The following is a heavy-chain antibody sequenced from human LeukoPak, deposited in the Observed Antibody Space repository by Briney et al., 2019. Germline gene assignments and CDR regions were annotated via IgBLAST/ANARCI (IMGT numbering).Heavy chain of an antibody. CDR1: GFSFSSYA. J-gene: IGHJ4*02. CDR3: ARALYQPRDIVVVPAAISY. D-gene: IGHD2-2*01. Sequence: GASLRLSCAASGFSFSSYAMTWVRQAPGKGLEWVAVISYDGSNKYYADSVKGRFTISRDNSKNTLYLQMNSLRAEDTAVYYCARALYQPRDIVVVPAAISYWGQGTLVTVSS. CDR2: ISYDGSNK. V-gene: IGHV3-30-3*01.